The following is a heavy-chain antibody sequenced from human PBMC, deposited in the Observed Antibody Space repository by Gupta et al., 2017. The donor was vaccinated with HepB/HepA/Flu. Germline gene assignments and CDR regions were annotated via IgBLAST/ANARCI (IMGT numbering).Heavy chain of an antibody. V-gene: IGHV3-9*01. Sequence: EVQLVESGGGLVQPGRSLRLSCAASGFNFDDYAMPWVRQVPGKGLEWVSGISWNSDSIGYADSVKGRFTISRDNAKNSLYLQMNSLRAEDTALYYCAKDMAKNYDYKYGMDVWGQGTTVTGSS. J-gene: IGHJ6*02. CDR3: AKDMAKNYDYKYGMDV. CDR2: ISWNSDSI. D-gene: IGHD3-3*01. CDR1: GFNFDDYA.